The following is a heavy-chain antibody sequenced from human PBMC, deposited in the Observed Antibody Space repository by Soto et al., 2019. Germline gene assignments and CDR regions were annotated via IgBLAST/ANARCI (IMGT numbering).Heavy chain of an antibody. Sequence: GASVKVSCKASGYTFTSYDINWVRQATGQGLEWMGWMNPNSGNTGYAQKFQGRVTRTRNTSISTAYMELSSLRSEDTAVYYCAIGTDSSGYYYIMEYYFDYWGQGTLVTVSS. V-gene: IGHV1-8*01. D-gene: IGHD3-22*01. CDR3: AIGTDSSGYYYIMEYYFDY. CDR2: MNPNSGNT. CDR1: GYTFTSYD. J-gene: IGHJ4*02.